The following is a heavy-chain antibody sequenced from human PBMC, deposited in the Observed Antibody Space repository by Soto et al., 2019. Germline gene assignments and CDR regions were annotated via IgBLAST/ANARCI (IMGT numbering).Heavy chain of an antibody. CDR3: AKEDCSGRSCNPKYYFGS. V-gene: IGHV3-30*18. J-gene: IGHJ4*02. CDR2: VSAAGGTT. Sequence: QVQLVESGGGVVQPGKSLRLSCAASGLTFSNFGMHWVRQAPGKGLEWVAVVSAAGGTTYYADSVKGRCTISRDNSKDTLYLQIDSLRPEDAGVYFCAKEDCSGRSCNPKYYFGSWGLGTLVTVSS. D-gene: IGHD2-15*01. CDR1: GLTFSNFG.